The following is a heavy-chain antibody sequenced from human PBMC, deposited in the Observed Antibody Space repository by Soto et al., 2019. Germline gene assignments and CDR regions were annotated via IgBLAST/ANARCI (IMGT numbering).Heavy chain of an antibody. CDR3: ARDSPIGSTYSGYDGIDY. CDR1: GGSVSSGSYY. V-gene: IGHV4-61*01. CDR2: IYCSGST. D-gene: IGHD5-12*01. J-gene: IGHJ4*02. Sequence: PSETLSLTCTVSGGSVSSGSYYWSWIRQPPGKGLEWIGYIYCSGSTKYNPSLKSRVTISVDTSKNQFSLKLSSVTAADTAVYYCARDSPIGSTYSGYDGIDYWGQGTLVTVSS.